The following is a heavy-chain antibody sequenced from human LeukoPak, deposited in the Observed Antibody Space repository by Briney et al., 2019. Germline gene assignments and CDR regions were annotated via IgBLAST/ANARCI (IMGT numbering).Heavy chain of an antibody. Sequence: GSLRLSCAASGFTFSDYYMSWIRQAPGKGLEWVSYISSSGSTIYYADSVKGRFTISRDNAKNSLYLQMNSLRAEDTAVYYCASSNSWSNWFDPWGQGTLVTVSS. D-gene: IGHD6-13*01. CDR2: ISSSGSTI. V-gene: IGHV3-11*01. CDR1: GFTFSDYY. CDR3: ASSNSWSNWFDP. J-gene: IGHJ5*02.